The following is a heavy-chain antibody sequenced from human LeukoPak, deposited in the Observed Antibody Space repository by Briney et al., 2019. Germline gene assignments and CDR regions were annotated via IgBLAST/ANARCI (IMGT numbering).Heavy chain of an antibody. CDR3: ARGSTTVTTRDWFDP. CDR2: INTYGTSS. CDR1: GLTFSSYW. J-gene: IGHJ5*02. D-gene: IGHD4-17*01. V-gene: IGHV3-74*03. Sequence: GGSLRLSCAASGLTFSSYWMHWVRQVPGKGLVWVARINTYGTSSTYGDSVEGRFTISRDNAKNTLYLELNSLRDDDTAVYYCARGSTTVTTRDWFDPWGQGTQVTVSS.